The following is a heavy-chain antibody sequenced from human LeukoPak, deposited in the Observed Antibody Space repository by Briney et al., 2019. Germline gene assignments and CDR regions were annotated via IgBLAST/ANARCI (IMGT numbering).Heavy chain of an antibody. D-gene: IGHD6-6*01. CDR1: GGSIRSGGHY. Sequence: PSETLSFTCTVSGGSIRSGGHYWSWIRQRPGKGLEWIGYIHYSGSTFYNPSLKSRLTISVDTSKSQFSLKLSSVTAADTAVYYCGSLATPGLYFDYWGQGALVTVSS. CDR2: IHYSGST. J-gene: IGHJ4*02. V-gene: IGHV4-31*03. CDR3: GSLATPGLYFDY.